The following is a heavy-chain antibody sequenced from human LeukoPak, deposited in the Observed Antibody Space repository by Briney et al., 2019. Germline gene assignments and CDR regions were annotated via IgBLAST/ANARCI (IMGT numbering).Heavy chain of an antibody. CDR3: ARGLSVAGTGDFDY. CDR1: GYTFTGYY. Sequence: GASVEVSCKASGYTFTGYYMHWVRQAPGQGLEWMGWINPNSGGTNYAQKFQGRVIMTRDTSISTAYMELSRLRSDDTAVYYCARGLSVAGTGDFDYWGQGTLVTVSS. V-gene: IGHV1-2*02. D-gene: IGHD6-19*01. CDR2: INPNSGGT. J-gene: IGHJ4*02.